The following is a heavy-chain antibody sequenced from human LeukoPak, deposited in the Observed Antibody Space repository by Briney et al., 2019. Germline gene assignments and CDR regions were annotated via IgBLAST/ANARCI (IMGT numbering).Heavy chain of an antibody. CDR2: IKQDGAEK. Sequence: PGGSLRLSCAASGFTFSSYWMSWVRQAPGKGLEWVANIKQDGAEKYYVDSVKGRFTISRDNAKNSLYLQMNSLRAEDTAVYYCAELGITMIGGVWGKGTTVTISS. CDR3: AELGITMIGGV. D-gene: IGHD3-10*02. V-gene: IGHV3-7*01. CDR1: GFTFSSYW. J-gene: IGHJ6*04.